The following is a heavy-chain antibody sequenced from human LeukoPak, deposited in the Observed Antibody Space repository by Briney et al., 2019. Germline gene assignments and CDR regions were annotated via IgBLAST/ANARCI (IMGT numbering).Heavy chain of an antibody. J-gene: IGHJ2*01. V-gene: IGHV5-51*01. CDR2: IYPGDSNI. CDR1: DYSFANYW. D-gene: IGHD3-10*01. Sequence: GESLKISCKGSDYSFANYWIGWVRQMPGKGLEWVGIIYPGDSNIRYGPSFQGHVTISADRSISTAYLQWSSLKASDTAMYYCARRVEYNYGSGSYWYFDIWGRGTLVTVSS. CDR3: ARRVEYNYGSGSYWYFDI.